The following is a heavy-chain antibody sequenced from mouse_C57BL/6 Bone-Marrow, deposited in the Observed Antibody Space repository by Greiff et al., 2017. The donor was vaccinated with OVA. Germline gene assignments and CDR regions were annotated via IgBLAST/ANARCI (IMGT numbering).Heavy chain of an antibody. J-gene: IGHJ2*01. D-gene: IGHD5-1*01. V-gene: IGHV14-1*01. CDR1: GFNIKDYY. Sequence: EVQLQQSGAELVRPGASVKLSCTASGFNIKDYYMHWVKQRPEQGLEWIGRIDPEDGDTEYAPKFQGKATMTAYTSSNTAYLQLSSLTSEDTAVYYCTTLREYPLDYWGQGTTLTVSS. CDR2: IDPEDGDT. CDR3: TTLREYPLDY.